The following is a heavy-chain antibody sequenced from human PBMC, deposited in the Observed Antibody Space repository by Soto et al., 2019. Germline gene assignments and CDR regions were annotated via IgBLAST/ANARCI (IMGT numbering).Heavy chain of an antibody. D-gene: IGHD2-2*01. Sequence: QVQLVQSGAEVKKPGASVKVSCKASGYTFTGYYMHWVRQAPGQGLEWMGWINPNSGGTNYALKFQGWVTMTRDTSISTAYMELSRLRSDDTAVYYCARGDIVVVPASIYYYYGMDVWGQGTTVTVSS. J-gene: IGHJ6*02. V-gene: IGHV1-2*04. CDR1: GYTFTGYY. CDR2: INPNSGGT. CDR3: ARGDIVVVPASIYYYYGMDV.